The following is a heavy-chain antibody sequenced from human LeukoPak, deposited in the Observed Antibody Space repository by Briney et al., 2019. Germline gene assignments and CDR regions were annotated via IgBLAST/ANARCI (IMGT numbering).Heavy chain of an antibody. CDR3: ARGRSGAFDI. V-gene: IGHV6-1*01. Sequence: SQALPLPCAISGDSVSSNSAVWHWLRPSPSRNLEWLGRPYYSSKWYNDYAVSVKRRITVRRDASKHEFSLQLNSGTPEHTAVYYCARGRSGAFDIWGQGTMVTVSS. D-gene: IGHD7-27*01. CDR2: PYYSSKWYN. J-gene: IGHJ3*02. CDR1: GDSVSSNSAV.